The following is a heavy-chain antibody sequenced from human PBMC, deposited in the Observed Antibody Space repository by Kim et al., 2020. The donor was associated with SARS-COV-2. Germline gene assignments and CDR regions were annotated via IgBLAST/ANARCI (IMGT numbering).Heavy chain of an antibody. V-gene: IGHV1-69*04. CDR2: IIPILGIA. J-gene: IGHJ5*02. Sequence: SVKVSCKASGGTFSSYAISWVRQAPGQGLEWMGRIIPILGIANYAQKFQGRVTITADKSTSTAYMELSSLRSEDTAVYYCARGEKNWGILVKGDCWFDPWGQGTLVTVSS. D-gene: IGHD6-13*01. CDR3: ARGEKNWGILVKGDCWFDP. CDR1: GGTFSSYA.